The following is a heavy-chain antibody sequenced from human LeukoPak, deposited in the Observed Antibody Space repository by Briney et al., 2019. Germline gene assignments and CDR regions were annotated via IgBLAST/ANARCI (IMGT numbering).Heavy chain of an antibody. CDR1: GFTFRSYG. CDR2: IRYDGSNK. Sequence: GSLRLSCAASGFTFRSYGMHWVRQAPGKGLEWVAFIRYDGSNKYYADSVKGRFTISRGNSKNTLYLQMNSLRAEDTAVYYCAKDVRYYYGSGSDSNWFDPWGQGNPGHRLL. V-gene: IGHV3-30*02. D-gene: IGHD3-10*01. J-gene: IGHJ5*02. CDR3: AKDVRYYYGSGSDSNWFDP.